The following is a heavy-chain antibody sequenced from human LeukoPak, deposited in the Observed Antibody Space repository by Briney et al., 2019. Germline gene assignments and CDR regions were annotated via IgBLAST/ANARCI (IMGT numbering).Heavy chain of an antibody. Sequence: PSETLSLTCAVYGGSFGGYYWSWIRQPPGKGLEWIGEINHSGSTNYNPSLKSRVTISVDTSKNQFSLKLSSVTAADTAVYYCARGTVAGTVFDYWGQGTLVTVSS. J-gene: IGHJ4*02. CDR2: INHSGST. V-gene: IGHV4-34*01. CDR3: ARGTVAGTVFDY. CDR1: GGSFGGYY. D-gene: IGHD6-19*01.